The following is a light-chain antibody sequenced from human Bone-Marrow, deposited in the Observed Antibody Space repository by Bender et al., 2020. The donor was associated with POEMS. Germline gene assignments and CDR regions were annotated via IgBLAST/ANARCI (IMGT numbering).Light chain of an antibody. CDR3: CSYAGSSTWV. J-gene: IGLJ2*01. V-gene: IGLV2-23*01. CDR2: EGT. Sequence: QSALAQPASVSGSPGQSITISCTGSSGDIGNYVLVSWYQHHPGKVPKLIIYEGTKRPSGVSNRFSGSRSGNTASLTISGLQAEDEGDYYCCSYAGSSTWVFGGGTKLTVL. CDR1: SGDIGNYVL.